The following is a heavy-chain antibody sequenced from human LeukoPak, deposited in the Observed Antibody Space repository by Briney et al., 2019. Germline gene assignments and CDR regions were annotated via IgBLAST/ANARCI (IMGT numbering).Heavy chain of an antibody. Sequence: SETLSLTCAVYGGSFSGYYWSWIRQHPGKGLEWIGYIYYSGSTYYNPSLKSRVTISVDTSKNQFSLKLSSVTAADTAVYYCSITQLVRNWFDPWGQGTLVTVSS. CDR2: IYYSGST. D-gene: IGHD6-13*01. V-gene: IGHV4-31*11. CDR1: GGSFSGYY. CDR3: SITQLVRNWFDP. J-gene: IGHJ5*02.